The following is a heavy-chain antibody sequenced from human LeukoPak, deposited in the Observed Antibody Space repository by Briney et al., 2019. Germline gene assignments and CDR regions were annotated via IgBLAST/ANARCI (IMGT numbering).Heavy chain of an antibody. Sequence: SETLSLTCTVSGDSINKYYWSWIRQPPGKGLEWIGYIYYSGSTNYNPSLKSRVTISVDTSKNQFSLKLSFVTAADTAVYYCAKGMGDYIIHWGQGTLVTVSS. J-gene: IGHJ4*02. CDR2: IYYSGST. CDR1: GDSINKYY. V-gene: IGHV4-59*01. CDR3: AKGMGDYIIH. D-gene: IGHD4-17*01.